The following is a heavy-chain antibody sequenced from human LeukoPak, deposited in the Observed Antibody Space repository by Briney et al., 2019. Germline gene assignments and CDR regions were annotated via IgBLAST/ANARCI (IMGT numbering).Heavy chain of an antibody. J-gene: IGHJ3*02. V-gene: IGHV4-39*07. CDR2: TYTNGRT. CDR1: GGSLGGSQY. CDR3: AAGKDVVGSPVGAFDI. D-gene: IGHD2-2*01. Sequence: SETLSLTCTVSGGSLGGSQYWGWFRQAPGKGLEWIGSTYTNGRTFYNPSLASRLTTSVDTSTNQISLRLTSATVADTAVFYCAAGKDVVGSPVGAFDIWGQGTMVTVSS.